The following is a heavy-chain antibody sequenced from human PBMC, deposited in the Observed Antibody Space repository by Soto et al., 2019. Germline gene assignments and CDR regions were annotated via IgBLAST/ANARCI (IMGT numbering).Heavy chain of an antibody. J-gene: IGHJ4*02. CDR1: GYTFTGYY. V-gene: IGHV1-2*02. CDR2: INPNSGGT. Sequence: QVQLVQSGAEVKKPGASVKVSCKASGYTFTGYYMHWVRQAPGQGLEWMGWINPNSGGTNHAQKFQGRVTMTRDTSISTVYMELSRLRSDDTAVYYCARDGNHLSEDYWGQGTLVTVSS. D-gene: IGHD3-16*02. CDR3: ARDGNHLSEDY.